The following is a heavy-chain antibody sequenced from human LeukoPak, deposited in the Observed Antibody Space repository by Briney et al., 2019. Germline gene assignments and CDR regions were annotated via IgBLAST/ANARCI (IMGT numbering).Heavy chain of an antibody. CDR1: GYTFTGYY. V-gene: IGHV1-2*02. CDR3: ARDRTTVTTGYYGMDV. Sequence: GASVKVSCKASGYTFTGYYMHWVRQAPGQGLEGMGWINPNTGVTNYAEKFQGRVTLTRDTSIITAYMELTRLSSDDTAMYYCARDRTTVTTGYYGMDVWGQGTTLTVSS. CDR2: INPNTGVT. J-gene: IGHJ6*02. D-gene: IGHD4-17*01.